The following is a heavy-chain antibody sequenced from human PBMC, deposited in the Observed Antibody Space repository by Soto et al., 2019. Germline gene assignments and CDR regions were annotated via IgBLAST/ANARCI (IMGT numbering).Heavy chain of an antibody. V-gene: IGHV3-11*06. Sequence: LRLSCTASGFLFTDYYMSWIRQPPGKGLEWLAYIDGSSDYTNSADSVKGRFTISRDNAKNSVFLQMNNLRADDTAVYYCARDLRFSSTNYFDFWGRGTLVTVSS. D-gene: IGHD2-8*01. CDR1: GFLFTDYY. J-gene: IGHJ4*02. CDR3: ARDLRFSSTNYFDF. CDR2: IDGSSDYT.